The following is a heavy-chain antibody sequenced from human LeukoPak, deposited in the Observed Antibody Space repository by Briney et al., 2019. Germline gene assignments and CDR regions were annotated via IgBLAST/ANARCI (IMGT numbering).Heavy chain of an antibody. V-gene: IGHV4-34*01. CDR3: ARGLHIPMLRGPNYWYFDL. D-gene: IGHD3-10*01. CDR1: GGSLSVYY. CDR2: FSHSGST. Sequence: PSETLSLTCAVYGGSLSVYYWSWIRQPPGKGLEWIGEFSHSGSTNYNPSLKSRVTISADTSKKQFSLRLNSVTAADTAVYYCARGLHIPMLRGPNYWYFDLWGRGTLVTVSS. J-gene: IGHJ2*01.